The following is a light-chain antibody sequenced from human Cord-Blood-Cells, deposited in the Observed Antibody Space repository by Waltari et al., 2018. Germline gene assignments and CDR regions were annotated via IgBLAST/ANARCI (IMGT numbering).Light chain of an antibody. CDR1: SSYVGGYNY. V-gene: IGLV2-14*01. Sequence: QSALPQPASVSGSPGQSITLSSTGTSSYVGGYNYVSWYQQHPGKTPKLMIYEVSNRHSGVSNRFAGSKAGKTASLSIYGLQAEDEADYYCSSYTSSCNPSFGTGTKVTVL. J-gene: IGLJ1*01. CDR3: SSYTSSCNPS. CDR2: EVS.